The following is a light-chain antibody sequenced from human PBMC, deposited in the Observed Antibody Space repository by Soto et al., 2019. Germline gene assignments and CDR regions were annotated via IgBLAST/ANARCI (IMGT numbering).Light chain of an antibody. CDR3: QQYNNWPPYT. Sequence: IVMTQSPATLSVSPGEGATLSCRASQSVYSNLAWYQQKPGQAPRLLIYAASTRASGIPARFSGGGSGTEFTLTIRSLQSEDFAVYYCQQYNNWPPYTFGQGTKLEIK. V-gene: IGKV3-15*01. J-gene: IGKJ2*01. CDR2: AAS. CDR1: QSVYSN.